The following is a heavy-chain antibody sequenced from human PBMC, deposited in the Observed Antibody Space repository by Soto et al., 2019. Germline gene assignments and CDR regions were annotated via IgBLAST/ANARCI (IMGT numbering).Heavy chain of an antibody. J-gene: IGHJ3*02. Sequence: QVQLQQWGAGLLKPSETLSLTCAVYGGSVNSGNYYWSWIRQPPGKGLEWIGEMSHSGGTHFNPSFKSRVTISVDTSKKQFSLKMSSVTAADTALYYCARVERGTATTVVDAFDIWGPGTLVTVSS. D-gene: IGHD1-1*01. V-gene: IGHV4-34*01. CDR1: GGSVNSGNYY. CDR2: MSHSGGT. CDR3: ARVERGTATTVVDAFDI.